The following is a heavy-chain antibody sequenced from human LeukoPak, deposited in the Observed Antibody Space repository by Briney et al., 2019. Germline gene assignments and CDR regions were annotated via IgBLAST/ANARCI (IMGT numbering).Heavy chain of an antibody. Sequence: ASVKVSCKASGYTFTGYYMHWVRQAPGQGLEWMGWINPNSGGTNYAQKLQGRVTMTTDTSTSTAYMELRSLRSDDTAVYYCARGGGKNYDILTGYYLSYYYMDVWGKGTTVTISS. CDR1: GYTFTGYY. CDR2: INPNSGGT. CDR3: ARGGGKNYDILTGYYLSYYYMDV. V-gene: IGHV1-2*02. J-gene: IGHJ6*03. D-gene: IGHD3-9*01.